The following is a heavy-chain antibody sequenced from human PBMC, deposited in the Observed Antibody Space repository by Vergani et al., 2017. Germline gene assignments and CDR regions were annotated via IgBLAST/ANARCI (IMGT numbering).Heavy chain of an antibody. Sequence: VQLVESGGGVVQPGRSLRLSCAASGFTFSSYAMSWVRQAPGKGLEWVSAISGSGGSTYYADSVKGRFTISRDNSKNTLYLQMNSLRAEDTAVYYCAKNGGRYSSSWYVFAIDYWGQGTLVTVSS. CDR1: GFTFSSYA. CDR3: AKNGGRYSSSWYVFAIDY. V-gene: IGHV3-23*04. CDR2: ISGSGGST. D-gene: IGHD6-13*01. J-gene: IGHJ4*02.